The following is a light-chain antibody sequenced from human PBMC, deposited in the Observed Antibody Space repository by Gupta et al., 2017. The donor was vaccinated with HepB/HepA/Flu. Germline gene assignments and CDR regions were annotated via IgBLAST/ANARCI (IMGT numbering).Light chain of an antibody. J-gene: IGLJ3*02. Sequence: ELTQPPSVSVSPGQTASITCSGSKLGDKFATWYQQRPGQPPVLLIYQDSKRPSGIPERFFGSNTGNTATLIISGAQSLDEADYYCQAWGSTPVVFGGGTKLTVL. CDR3: QAWGSTPVV. V-gene: IGLV3-1*01. CDR1: KLGDKF. CDR2: QDS.